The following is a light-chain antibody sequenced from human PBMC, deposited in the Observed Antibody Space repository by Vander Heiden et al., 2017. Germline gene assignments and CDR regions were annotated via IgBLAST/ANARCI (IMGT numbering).Light chain of an antibody. Sequence: QSVLTQPPSVSGAPGQRVTISCTGSGSNIGAGYGVHLYQQLPGTAPKVLIYGGSDRPSGVPDRFSGSKSDTSASLAITGLQAEDEADYYCQSYDNSLSASVFGGGTKLTVL. CDR1: GSNIGAGYG. CDR2: GGS. V-gene: IGLV1-40*01. CDR3: QSYDNSLSASV. J-gene: IGLJ2*01.